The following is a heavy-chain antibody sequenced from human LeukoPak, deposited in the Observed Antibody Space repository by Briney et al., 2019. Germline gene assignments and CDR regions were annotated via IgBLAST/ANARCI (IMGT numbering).Heavy chain of an antibody. D-gene: IGHD3-3*01. J-gene: IGHJ4*02. CDR1: GYTFTDYY. CDR3: ATESQFTIFGVVPPT. Sequence: GATVKISCKASGYTFTDYYMHWVQQAPGKGLEWMGRVDPEDGETIYAEKFQGRVTITADTSTDTAYMELSSLRSEDTAVYYCATESQFTIFGVVPPTWGQGTLVTVSS. V-gene: IGHV1-69-2*01. CDR2: VDPEDGET.